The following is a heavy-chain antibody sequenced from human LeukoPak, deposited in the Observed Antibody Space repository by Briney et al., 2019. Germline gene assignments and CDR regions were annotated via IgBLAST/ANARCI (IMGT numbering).Heavy chain of an antibody. Sequence: GGSLRLSCAASGFTFSSYEMNWVGKAPGRGRDGVSYISGSDSPKYYADSVKGRFTISRDNAKNSLYLQMSSLRAEDTAVYYCARLWAGYYYMDVWGKGTTVTVSS. V-gene: IGHV3-48*03. CDR2: ISGSDSPK. CDR1: GFTFSSYE. CDR3: ARLWAGYYYMDV. D-gene: IGHD3-16*01. J-gene: IGHJ6*03.